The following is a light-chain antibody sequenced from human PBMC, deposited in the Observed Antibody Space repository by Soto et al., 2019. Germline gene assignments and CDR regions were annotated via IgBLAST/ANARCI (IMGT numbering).Light chain of an antibody. J-gene: IGKJ1*01. CDR2: QIS. Sequence: DVVLTQTPLSSPVTLGQPASISCRSSQSLVYSDGNTYLSRLQQRPGQPPRLLIYQISNRFSGVPDRFSGSGAGTDFTLKISRVEAEDVGVYYCMQFAHFPRTFGQGTKLEI. CDR3: MQFAHFPRT. CDR1: QSLVYSDGNTY. V-gene: IGKV2-24*01.